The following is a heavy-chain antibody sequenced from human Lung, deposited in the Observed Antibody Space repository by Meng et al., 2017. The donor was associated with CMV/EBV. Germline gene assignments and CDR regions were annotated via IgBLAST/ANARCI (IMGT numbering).Heavy chain of an antibody. CDR2: ISYDGSKN. Sequence: FGSYGFDWVRQAPGKGLEWVAGISYDGSKNFYADSVKGRFIISRDNSNSKLFLQMNNLRSEDTAMYYCARDRGDRRGSYVRNWFDPWGQGTLVTVSS. D-gene: IGHD3-10*01. CDR3: ARDRGDRRGSYVRNWFDP. J-gene: IGHJ5*02. V-gene: IGHV3-30*04. CDR1: FGSYG.